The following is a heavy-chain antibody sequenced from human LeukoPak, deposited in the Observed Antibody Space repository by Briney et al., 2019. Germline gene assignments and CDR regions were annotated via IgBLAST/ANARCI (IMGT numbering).Heavy chain of an antibody. J-gene: IGHJ4*02. CDR3: ARGSYYDSSGYYPDY. D-gene: IGHD3-22*01. Sequence: SVKVSCKASGGTFSSYAISWVRQAPGQGPEWMGRIIPILGIANYAQKFQGRVTITADKSTSTAYMELSSLRSEDTAVYYCARGSYYDSSGYYPDYWGQGTLVTVLS. CDR1: GGTFSSYA. CDR2: IIPILGIA. V-gene: IGHV1-69*04.